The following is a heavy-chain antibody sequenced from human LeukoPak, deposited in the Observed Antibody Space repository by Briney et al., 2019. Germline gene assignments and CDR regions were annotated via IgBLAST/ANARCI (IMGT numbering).Heavy chain of an antibody. J-gene: IGHJ3*02. CDR2: IYPGDSDT. CDR3: ARHRTPHRRDAFDI. V-gene: IGHV5-51*01. CDR1: GYSFTSYW. Sequence: KPGESLKISCQGSGYSFTSYWIGWVRQMPGKGLEWMGIIYPGDSDTRYSPSFQGQVTISADKAISTAYLQWSSLKASDTAMYYCARHRTPHRRDAFDIWGQGTMVTVSS. D-gene: IGHD1-14*01.